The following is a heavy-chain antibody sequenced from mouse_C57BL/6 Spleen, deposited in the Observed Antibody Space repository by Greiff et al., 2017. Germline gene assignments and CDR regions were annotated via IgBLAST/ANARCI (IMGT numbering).Heavy chain of an antibody. V-gene: IGHV1-54*01. D-gene: IGHD1-1*01. CDR2: INPGSGGT. CDR3: ARTTTRMDY. J-gene: IGHJ4*01. Sequence: VQLQQSGAELVRPGTSVKVSCKASGYAFTNYLIEWVKQRPGQGLEWIGVINPGSGGTNYNEKFKGKATLTADKSSSTAYMQLSSLTSEDSAVYFCARTTTRMDYWGQGTSVTVSS. CDR1: GYAFTNYL.